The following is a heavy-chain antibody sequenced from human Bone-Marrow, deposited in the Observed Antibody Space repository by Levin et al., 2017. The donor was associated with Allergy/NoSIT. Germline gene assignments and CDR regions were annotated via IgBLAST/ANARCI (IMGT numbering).Heavy chain of an antibody. CDR3: AAETYNRGCGHFDY. D-gene: IGHD5-24*01. CDR1: GFTFSTSA. Sequence: GASVKVSCKTSGFTFSTSAIQWVRQARGQHLEWIGWIIVGSGQTNSAQKFRERLTITRDLSTDTAYMELSSLSTDDTAVYYCAAETYNRGCGHFDYWAQGTLVTVSS. J-gene: IGHJ4*02. CDR2: IIVGSGQT. V-gene: IGHV1-58*02.